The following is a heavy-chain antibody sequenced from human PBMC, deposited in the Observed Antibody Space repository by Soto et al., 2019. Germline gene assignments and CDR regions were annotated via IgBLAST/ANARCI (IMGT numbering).Heavy chain of an antibody. CDR1: GYTFTSYG. J-gene: IGHJ6*02. CDR2: ISAYNGNT. V-gene: IGHV1-18*01. CDR3: ARDRAYCSGGSCYSGGYYYYGMDV. D-gene: IGHD2-15*01. Sequence: QVQLVQSGAEVKKPGASVKVSCKASGYTFTSYGISWVRQAPGQGLEWMGWISAYNGNTNYAQKLQGRVTMTTDTSPSTAYMELRSLRSDDTAVYYCARDRAYCSGGSCYSGGYYYYGMDVWGQGTTVTVSS.